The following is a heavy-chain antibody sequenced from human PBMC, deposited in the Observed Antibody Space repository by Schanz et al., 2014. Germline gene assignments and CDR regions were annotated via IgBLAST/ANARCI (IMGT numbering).Heavy chain of an antibody. CDR1: GFNFGSHG. J-gene: IGHJ4*02. Sequence: EVQLVESGGGVVQPGRSLRLSCAASGFNFGSHGMHWVRQAPGKGLVWVSRINGDGSRTAYADSVKGRFTISRDNAKNTLYLQMNRLRAEDTAVYYCARKVVATIGGYYDNWGQGTLVIVSS. V-gene: IGHV3-74*02. CDR3: ARKVVATIGGYYDN. D-gene: IGHD5-12*01. CDR2: INGDGSRT.